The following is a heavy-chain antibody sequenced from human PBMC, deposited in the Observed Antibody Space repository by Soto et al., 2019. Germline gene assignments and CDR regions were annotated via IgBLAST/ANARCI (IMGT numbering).Heavy chain of an antibody. CDR2: INHSGST. V-gene: IGHV4-34*01. Sequence: SETLSLTCAVYGGSFDVYYWSWVGQRPGKGLAWIGEINHSGSTKYNPSLESRVIVSVDTSKNQSSLKLSSVTAADTAVYYCASQRDTAMVFDYWGRRTLVTVSS. CDR3: ASQRDTAMVFDY. CDR1: GGSFDVYY. J-gene: IGHJ4*02. D-gene: IGHD5-18*01.